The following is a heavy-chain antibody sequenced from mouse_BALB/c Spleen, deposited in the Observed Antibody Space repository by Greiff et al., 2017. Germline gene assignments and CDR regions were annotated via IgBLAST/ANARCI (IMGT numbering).Heavy chain of an antibody. V-gene: IGHV14-1*02. CDR1: GFNIKDYY. J-gene: IGHJ3*01. CDR2: IDPENGNT. CDR3: AVIYYGYDAWFAY. Sequence: EVKLMESGAELVRPGALVKLSCKASGFNIKDYYMHWVKQRPEQGLEWIGWIDPENGNTIYDPKFQGKASITADTSSNTAYLQLSSLTSEDTAVYYCAVIYYGYDAWFAYWGQGTLVTVSA. D-gene: IGHD2-2*01.